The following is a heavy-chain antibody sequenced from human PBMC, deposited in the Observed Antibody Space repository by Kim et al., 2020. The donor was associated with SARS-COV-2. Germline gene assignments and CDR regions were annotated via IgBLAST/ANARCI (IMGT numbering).Heavy chain of an antibody. V-gene: IGHV3-30*18. D-gene: IGHD1-26*01. J-gene: IGHJ4*02. Sequence: GGSLRLSCAASGFSFNTYGMHRVRQAPGKGLEWLAVISYDGSHKYYAESVKGRFTISRDNSKNTLYLQMNSLRVEDTAVYYCAKSFSGSYFGYDSWGQGALVTVSS. CDR3: AKSFSGSYFGYDS. CDR2: ISYDGSHK. CDR1: GFSFNTYG.